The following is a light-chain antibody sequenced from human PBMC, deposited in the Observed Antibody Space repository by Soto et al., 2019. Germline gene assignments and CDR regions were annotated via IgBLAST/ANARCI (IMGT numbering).Light chain of an antibody. J-gene: IGKJ1*01. Sequence: DIRMTQSPSTLSASVGDRVTITCRASQSINNWLAWDQQKPGKAPKLLIYRASSLENGVPSRFSGRGSGTEFISTITSLQPDDFATYYCQQYSSDLTFGQGTKVEIK. CDR3: QQYSSDLT. CDR2: RAS. V-gene: IGKV1-5*03. CDR1: QSINNW.